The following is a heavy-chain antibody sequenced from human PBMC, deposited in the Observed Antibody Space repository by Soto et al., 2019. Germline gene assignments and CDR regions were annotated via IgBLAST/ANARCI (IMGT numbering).Heavy chain of an antibody. D-gene: IGHD2-15*01. CDR1: GYTFTSYA. CDR2: INAGNGDT. Sequence: ASVKVSCKASGYTFTSYAIHWVRQAPGQRLEWMGWINAGNGDTKYSQKFQGRVTINRDTSASTAYMELSYLRSEDTAVYYCARVPGLGYCSGGSCHPIGYYYYGMDVWGQGTTVPSP. V-gene: IGHV1-3*01. J-gene: IGHJ6*02. CDR3: ARVPGLGYCSGGSCHPIGYYYYGMDV.